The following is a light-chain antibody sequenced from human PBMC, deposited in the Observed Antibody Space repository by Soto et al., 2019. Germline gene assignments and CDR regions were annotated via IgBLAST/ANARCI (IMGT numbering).Light chain of an antibody. Sequence: AIRMTQSPSSLSASTGDRVTITCRASQGISSYLAWYQQKPGKAPKLLIYAASTLQSGVPSRFSGSGSGTYFTLTISCLQSEDFATYYCQQYSASPTFGGGTTLEIK. J-gene: IGKJ4*02. CDR2: AAS. V-gene: IGKV1-8*01. CDR3: QQYSASPT. CDR1: QGISSY.